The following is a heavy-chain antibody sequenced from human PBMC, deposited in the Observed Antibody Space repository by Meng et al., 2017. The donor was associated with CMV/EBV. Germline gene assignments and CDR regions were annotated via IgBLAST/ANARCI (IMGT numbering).Heavy chain of an antibody. J-gene: IGHJ4*02. V-gene: IGHV3-23*01. CDR1: GFTFSSYA. CDR2: ISGSGGST. CDR3: AKASNARYLDY. Sequence: GESLKISCAASGFTFSSYAMSWVRQAPGKGLEWVSVISGSGGSTYYADSVKGRFTVSRDNSKNTLYLQMNSLRAEDTAVYYCAKASNARYLDYWGQGMLVTVS. D-gene: IGHD4-11*01.